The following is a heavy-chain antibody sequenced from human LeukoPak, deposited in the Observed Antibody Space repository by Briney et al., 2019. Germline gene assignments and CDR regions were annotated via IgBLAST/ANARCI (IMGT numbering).Heavy chain of an antibody. CDR3: AIVGIAAAGISPGYEYDY. D-gene: IGHD6-13*01. CDR2: IYTSGST. CDR1: GGSISSGSYY. J-gene: IGHJ4*02. Sequence: SETLSLTCTVSGGSISSGSYYWSWIRQPAGKGLERIGRIYTSGSTNYNPSLKSRVTISVDTSKNQFSLKLSSVTAADTAVYYCAIVGIAAAGISPGYEYDYWGQGTLVTVSS. V-gene: IGHV4-61*02.